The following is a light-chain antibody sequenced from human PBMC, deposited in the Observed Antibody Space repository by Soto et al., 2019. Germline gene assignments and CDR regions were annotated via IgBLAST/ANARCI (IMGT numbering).Light chain of an antibody. CDR1: QSISTW. J-gene: IGKJ1*01. CDR3: LQHYSYSWT. CDR2: RAS. Sequence: EIQMSYSPSALSASVGDRVTITCRASQSISTWLAWYQQKPGKAPKLLIYRASSLETGVPLRFSGNESGTEFTLTISSLQPDDFATYYCLQHYSYSWTLGQGSKV. V-gene: IGKV1-5*03.